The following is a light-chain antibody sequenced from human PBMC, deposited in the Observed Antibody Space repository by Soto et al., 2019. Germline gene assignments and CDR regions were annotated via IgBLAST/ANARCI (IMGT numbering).Light chain of an antibody. Sequence: QPVLTQPSSLSASPGASASLTCTFRSGIDVGAYMIYWYQQKPGSPPQFLLRYKSDSDKQQGSGVPSRFSGYKDASANAGILLISGLQSDDEADYYCVIWQSDAVVFGGGTKLTVL. J-gene: IGLJ2*01. CDR1: SGIDVGAYM. CDR3: VIWQSDAVV. V-gene: IGLV5-45*02. CDR2: YKSDSDK.